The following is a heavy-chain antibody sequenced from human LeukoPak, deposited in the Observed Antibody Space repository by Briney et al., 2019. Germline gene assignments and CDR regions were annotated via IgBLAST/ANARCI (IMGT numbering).Heavy chain of an antibody. J-gene: IGHJ4*02. Sequence: GGSLRLSCAASGFTVSSNYMSWVRQAPGKGLEWVSAISGSGGSTYYADSVKGRFTISRDNSKNTLYLQMNSLRAEDTAVYYCAKFGLGYCSGGSCFFYFDYWGQGTLVTVSS. V-gene: IGHV3-23*01. CDR2: ISGSGGST. CDR1: GFTVSSNY. D-gene: IGHD2-15*01. CDR3: AKFGLGYCSGGSCFFYFDY.